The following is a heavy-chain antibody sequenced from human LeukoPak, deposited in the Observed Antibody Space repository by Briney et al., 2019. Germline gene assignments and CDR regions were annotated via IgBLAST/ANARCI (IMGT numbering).Heavy chain of an antibody. V-gene: IGHV1-69*04. CDR3: ARERAGSSWYGARNY. J-gene: IGHJ4*02. D-gene: IGHD6-13*01. CDR1: GGTFSSYA. Sequence: ASVKVSCKASGGTFSSYAISWVRQAPGQGLEWMGRIIPILGIANYAQKFQGRVTITADKSTSTAYMELSSLRSEDTAVYYCARERAGSSWYGARNYWGQGTLVTVSS. CDR2: IIPILGIA.